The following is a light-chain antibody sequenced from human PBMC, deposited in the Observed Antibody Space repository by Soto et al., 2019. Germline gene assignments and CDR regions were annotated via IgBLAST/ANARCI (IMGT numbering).Light chain of an antibody. V-gene: IGLV1-44*01. Sequence: QSVLTQPPSAYGTPGQRVTISCSTSSSNLGDNNVNWYQQVPGTAPKLLIYSYDQRPSGVPDRFSGSKSGTSASLAISGLQSEDEADYYCAAWDASLDGYVFETGTKVTVL. CDR3: AAWDASLDGYV. J-gene: IGLJ1*01. CDR2: SYD. CDR1: SSNLGDNN.